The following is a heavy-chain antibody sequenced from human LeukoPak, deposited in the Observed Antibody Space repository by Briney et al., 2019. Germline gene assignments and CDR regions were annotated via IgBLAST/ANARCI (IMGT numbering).Heavy chain of an antibody. CDR1: GYTFTSYG. V-gene: IGHV1-18*01. D-gene: IGHD1-26*01. J-gene: IGHJ3*02. CDR2: ISAYNGNT. CDR3: AREDDTGRYMGDDAFDI. Sequence: ASVKVSCKASGYTFTSYGISWVRQAPGQGLEWMGWISAYNGNTNYAQKLQGRVTMTTDTSTSTAYMELSSLGSEDTAVYYCAREDDTGRYMGDDAFDIWGQGTMVTVSS.